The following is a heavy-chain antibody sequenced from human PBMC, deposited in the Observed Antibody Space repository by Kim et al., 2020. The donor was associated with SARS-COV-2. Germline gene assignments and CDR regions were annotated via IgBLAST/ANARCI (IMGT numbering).Heavy chain of an antibody. J-gene: IGHJ4*02. Sequence: YTSYADSVKGRFTISRDTDKNALLLKMNSLRDEETAIYYGTRKPAWEIDYWGQGTLVTVSS. CDR2: YT. D-gene: IGHD1-26*01. CDR3: TRKPAWEIDY. V-gene: IGHV3-11*06.